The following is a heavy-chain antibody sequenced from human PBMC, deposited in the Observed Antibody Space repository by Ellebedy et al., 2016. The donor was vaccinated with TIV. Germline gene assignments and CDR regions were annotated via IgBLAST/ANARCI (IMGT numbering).Heavy chain of an antibody. D-gene: IGHD3-9*01. Sequence: MPGGSLRLSCTVSGGSISSSSYFWGWIRQPPGKGLEWIGEINHSGSTNYNPSLKSRVTISVDTSKNQFSLKLSSGTAADTSVFYCARAHGRDLTGYDKRHYGMDVWGQGTTVTVSS. V-gene: IGHV4-39*07. J-gene: IGHJ6*02. CDR2: INHSGST. CDR3: ARAHGRDLTGYDKRHYGMDV. CDR1: GGSISSSSYF.